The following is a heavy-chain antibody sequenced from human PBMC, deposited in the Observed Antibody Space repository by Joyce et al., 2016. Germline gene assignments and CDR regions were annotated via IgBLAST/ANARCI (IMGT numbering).Heavy chain of an antibody. V-gene: IGHV1-3*05. Sequence: QVQLVQSGTEEKKPGASVKVSCKASGYTFTSYAIHWVRQAPGQRLKWMVWINAGNGHTKYSHKFQDRVTITRDTSASTAYMELNSLTSEDTAVYYCARGMWGAGDTQAPYYYYYYGMNVWGQGTTVIVAS. CDR3: ARGMWGAGDTQAPYYYYYYGMNV. D-gene: IGHD4/OR15-4a*01. CDR2: INAGNGHT. CDR1: GYTFTSYA. J-gene: IGHJ6*02.